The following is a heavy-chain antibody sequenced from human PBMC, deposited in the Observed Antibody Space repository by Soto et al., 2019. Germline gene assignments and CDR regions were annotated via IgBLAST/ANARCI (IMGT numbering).Heavy chain of an antibody. V-gene: IGHV3-21*01. Sequence: GGSLRLSCAASGFTFSSYSMNWVRQAPGKGLEWVSSISSSSSYIYYADSVKGRFTISRDNAKNSLYLQMNSLRAEDTAVYYCARVGESRDYYDSSGYLDYWGQGTLVTVSS. D-gene: IGHD3-22*01. J-gene: IGHJ4*02. CDR2: ISSSSSYI. CDR1: GFTFSSYS. CDR3: ARVGESRDYYDSSGYLDY.